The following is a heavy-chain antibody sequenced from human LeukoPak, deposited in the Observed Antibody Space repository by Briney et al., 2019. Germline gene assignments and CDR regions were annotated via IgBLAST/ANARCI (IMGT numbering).Heavy chain of an antibody. CDR2: INQDGSEK. V-gene: IGHV3-7*04. Sequence: GGSLRLSRAVSGFPFSTFWMSWVRQAPGKGLEWVANINQDGSEKYYVDSVRGRFAISRDNAKNSLYLQMNSLRPEDTAMYYCTGETYYFDHWGQGALVTVSS. J-gene: IGHJ4*02. CDR1: GFPFSTFW. CDR3: TGETYYFDH.